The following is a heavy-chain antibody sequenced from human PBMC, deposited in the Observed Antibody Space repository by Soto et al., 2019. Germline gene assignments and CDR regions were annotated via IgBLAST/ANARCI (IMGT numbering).Heavy chain of an antibody. CDR2: IYYSGST. Sequence: PSETLSLTCTVSGGSISSYYWSWIRQPPGKGLEWIGYIYYSGSTSYNPSLKSRVTISVDTSKNQFSLKLSSVTAAAPAVYYCARHHRSSWSFEYWGQGTLVIV. CDR1: GGSISSYY. V-gene: IGHV4-59*01. CDR3: ARHHRSSWSFEY. D-gene: IGHD6-13*01. J-gene: IGHJ4*02.